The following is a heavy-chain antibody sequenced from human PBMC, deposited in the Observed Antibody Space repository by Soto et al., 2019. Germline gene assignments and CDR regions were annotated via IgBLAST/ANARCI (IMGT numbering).Heavy chain of an antibody. CDR1: GDSISRNY. CDR2: ISYSVST. CDR3: ARRSYDSGWRHYFDY. V-gene: IGHV4-59*01. J-gene: IGHJ4*02. Sequence: SETLSLTCSVSGDSISRNYWGWIRQPPGKGLEWVGSISYSVSTFYNPSLKSRVTISMDTSKNQLSLRLTSVTAADTAVYYCARRSYDSGWRHYFDYWGQGTLVTVSS. D-gene: IGHD6-19*01.